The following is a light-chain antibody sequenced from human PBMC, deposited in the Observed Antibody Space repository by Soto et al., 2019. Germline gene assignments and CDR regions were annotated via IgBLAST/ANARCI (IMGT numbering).Light chain of an antibody. CDR1: GSDVGSYNL. V-gene: IGLV2-23*02. J-gene: IGLJ3*02. CDR2: QVT. CDR3: CSFAGSPWV. Sequence: QSALTQPASVSGSPGQSITISCSGTGSDVGSYNLVSWYKHHPGKAPKLIIYQVTKRPSGVSNRFSGSKTGYTASLPISGLQSADEADYYCCSFAGSPWVLGGGTQLTVL.